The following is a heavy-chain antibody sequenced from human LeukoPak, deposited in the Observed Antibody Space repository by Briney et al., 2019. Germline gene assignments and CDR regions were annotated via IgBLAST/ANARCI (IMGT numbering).Heavy chain of an antibody. J-gene: IGHJ4*02. V-gene: IGHV6-1*01. CDR2: TYYKSKWYN. D-gene: IGHD5-12*01. CDR1: GDSVSGNSGT. CDR3: GRGWLKTGIEY. Sequence: SQTLPLTCGISGDSVSGNSGTWNWIRQSPSRGLEWLGRTYYKSKWYNDYAVSVKSRITINPDTSNNQFSLQLDSVSPEDTAVYFCGRGWLKTGIEYWGQGTLVTVSS.